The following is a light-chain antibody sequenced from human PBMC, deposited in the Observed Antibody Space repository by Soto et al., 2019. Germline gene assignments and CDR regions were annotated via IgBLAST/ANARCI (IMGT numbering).Light chain of an antibody. CDR1: QSVSSSY. CDR2: GAS. J-gene: IGKJ5*01. Sequence: EIVLTQSPGTLSLSPGERATLSCRASQSVSSSYLNWYQQKPGQAPRLLIYGASIRATGIPDRFSGSGSETDFTLTISRLEPEDFALYYCQQYGSSAPITFGQGTRLEIK. V-gene: IGKV3-20*01. CDR3: QQYGSSAPIT.